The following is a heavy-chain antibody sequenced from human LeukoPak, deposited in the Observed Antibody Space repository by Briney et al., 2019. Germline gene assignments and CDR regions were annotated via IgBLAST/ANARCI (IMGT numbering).Heavy chain of an antibody. J-gene: IGHJ4*02. D-gene: IGHD3-10*01. Sequence: GGSLRLSCAASGFTFSSYGMHWVRQAPGKGLEWVTFIQYDGSNKYYADSVKGRFTISRDNSKNTLYLQMNSLRAEDTAVYYCARSLTMVRGYDYWGQGTLVTVSS. V-gene: IGHV3-30*02. CDR3: ARSLTMVRGYDY. CDR1: GFTFSSYG. CDR2: IQYDGSNK.